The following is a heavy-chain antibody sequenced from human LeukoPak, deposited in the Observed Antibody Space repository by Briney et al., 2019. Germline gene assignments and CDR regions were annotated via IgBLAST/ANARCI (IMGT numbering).Heavy chain of an antibody. D-gene: IGHD3-22*01. V-gene: IGHV4-59*01. J-gene: IGHJ4*02. CDR1: GGSISSYY. CDR2: MYYSWSY. CDR3: ARAVKYYYDRSDEYFDY. Sequence: PSETLSLTCTVSGGSISSYYWSWIRQPPGKGLEWIGYMYYSWSYNYNRSLKSRVTISVDTSKNQFSLKLRSVTAADTAVYYCARAVKYYYDRSDEYFDYWGQGTLVTVSS.